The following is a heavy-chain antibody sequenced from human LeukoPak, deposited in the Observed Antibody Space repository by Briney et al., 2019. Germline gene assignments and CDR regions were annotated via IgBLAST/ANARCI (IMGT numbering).Heavy chain of an antibody. Sequence: ASVKVSCKASGYTFTSYGISWVRQAPGQGLEWMGWISAYNGNTNYARKLQGRVTMTTDTSTSTAYMELRSLGSDDTAVYYCARAKIAAPANWFDPWGQGTLVIVSS. J-gene: IGHJ5*02. V-gene: IGHV1-18*01. CDR2: ISAYNGNT. CDR3: ARAKIAAPANWFDP. CDR1: GYTFTSYG. D-gene: IGHD6-6*01.